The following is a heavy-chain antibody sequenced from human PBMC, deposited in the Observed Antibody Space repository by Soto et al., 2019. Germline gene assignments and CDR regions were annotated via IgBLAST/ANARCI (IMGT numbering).Heavy chain of an antibody. J-gene: IGHJ6*02. V-gene: IGHV4-61*01. D-gene: IGHD2-2*01. CDR3: ARDQGRYCSSTSCYYYYYGMDV. CDR2: IYYSGST. Sequence: SETLSLTCTVSGGSVSSGSYYWSWIRQPPGKGLEWIGYIYYSGSTNYNPSLKSRVTISVDTSKNQFSLKLSSVTAADTAVYYCARDQGRYCSSTSCYYYYYGMDVWGQGTTVTVSS. CDR1: GGSVSSGSYY.